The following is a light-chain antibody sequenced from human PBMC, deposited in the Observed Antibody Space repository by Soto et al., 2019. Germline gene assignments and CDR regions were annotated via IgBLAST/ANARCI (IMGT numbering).Light chain of an antibody. CDR3: QQRTNWPLFT. CDR1: QSVSSY. Sequence: EIVLTQSPATLSLSPGERATLSCRASQSVSSYLAWYQQKPGQAPRLLIYDASNRAAGIPARFSGSGSGTAFTLTITRLEPEDVAVYYCQQRTNWPLFTFGPGTKVEIK. V-gene: IGKV3-11*01. J-gene: IGKJ3*01. CDR2: DAS.